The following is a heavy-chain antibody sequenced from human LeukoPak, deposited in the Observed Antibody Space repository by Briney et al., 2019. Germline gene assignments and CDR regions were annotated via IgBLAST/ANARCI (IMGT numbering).Heavy chain of an antibody. J-gene: IGHJ5*02. CDR1: GYTFTSYY. D-gene: IGHD4-23*01. V-gene: IGHV1-46*01. Sequence: ASVKVSCKASGYTFTSYYMHWVRQAPGQGLEWMGIINPSGGSTSYAQKFKGRVTMTRDMSTSTDYMELSSLRSEDTAVYYCARDNSVEDTAWWFDPWGQGTLVTVSS. CDR2: INPSGGST. CDR3: ARDNSVEDTAWWFDP.